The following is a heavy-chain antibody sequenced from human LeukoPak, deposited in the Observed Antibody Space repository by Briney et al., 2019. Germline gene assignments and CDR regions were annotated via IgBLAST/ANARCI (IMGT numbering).Heavy chain of an antibody. J-gene: IGHJ3*01. CDR1: VDSITSSY. CDR3: ARDSSGLDAFDV. Sequence: SETLSLTCTVSVDSITSSYWSWIRQPPGKGLEWIGFIYNSGNTRYHSVNTKFNPSLKSRVTLSVDTSKNQFSLKLTSVTAADTAVYYCARDSSGLDAFDVWGPGTMVTVSS. CDR2: IYNSGNTRY. D-gene: IGHD3-22*01. V-gene: IGHV4-4*09.